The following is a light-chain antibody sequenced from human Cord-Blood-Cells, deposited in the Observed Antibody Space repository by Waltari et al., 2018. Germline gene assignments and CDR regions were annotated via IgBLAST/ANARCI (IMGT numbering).Light chain of an antibody. CDR3: CSYAGSYTFV. CDR1: SRDVGGYNS. V-gene: IGLV2-11*01. J-gene: IGLJ1*01. CDR2: DVS. Sequence: QSALTQPRPVSGSPGQSVTISCPGTSRDVGGYNSVSWYQQHPGKAPKLMIYDVSKRPSGVPDRFSGSKSGNTASLTISGLQAEDEADYYCCSYAGSYTFVFGTGTKVTVL.